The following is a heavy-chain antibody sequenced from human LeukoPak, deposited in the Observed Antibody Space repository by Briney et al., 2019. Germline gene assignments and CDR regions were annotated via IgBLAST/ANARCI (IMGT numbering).Heavy chain of an antibody. Sequence: GGSLRLSCVVSGFTLSSYAMTWVRQAPGKGLEWVATISGSGVMTYYADSVKGRFTVSGDNSKNTLYLQMSSLTAADTAVYYCAKDRSIGTYYTFDHWGQGTLVTVSS. D-gene: IGHD1-26*01. J-gene: IGHJ4*02. V-gene: IGHV3-23*01. CDR1: GFTLSSYA. CDR3: AKDRSIGTYYTFDH. CDR2: ISGSGVMT.